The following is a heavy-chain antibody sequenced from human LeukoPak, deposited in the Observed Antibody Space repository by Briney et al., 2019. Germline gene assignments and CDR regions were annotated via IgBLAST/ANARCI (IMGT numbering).Heavy chain of an antibody. Sequence: AASVKVSCKASGGTFSSYAISWVRQAPGQGLEWMGGIIPIFGTTNYAQKFQGRVSITADESTSTAYMELSSLRSEDTAIYYCARESTTVTTHNWFDPWGQGTLVTVSS. CDR3: ARESTTVTTHNWFDP. CDR2: IIPIFGTT. V-gene: IGHV1-69*13. CDR1: GGTFSSYA. J-gene: IGHJ5*02. D-gene: IGHD4-17*01.